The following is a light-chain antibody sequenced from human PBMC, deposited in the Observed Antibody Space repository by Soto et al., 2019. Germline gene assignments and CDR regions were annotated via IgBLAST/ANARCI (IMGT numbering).Light chain of an antibody. CDR3: QQSYSTPVT. J-gene: IGKJ5*01. Sequence: DIQMTQYPSSLSASVGDRVTITCRASQSISSYLNWYQQKPGKAPKLLICAASSLQSGVPSRFSGSGSGTDFTLTISSLQPEDFATYYCQQSYSTPVTFGQGTRLEIK. CDR1: QSISSY. V-gene: IGKV1-39*01. CDR2: AAS.